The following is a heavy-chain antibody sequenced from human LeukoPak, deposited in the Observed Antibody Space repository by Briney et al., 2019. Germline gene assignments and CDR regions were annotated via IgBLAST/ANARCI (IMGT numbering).Heavy chain of an antibody. CDR2: IYTSGST. J-gene: IGHJ6*03. Sequence: SETLSLTCTVSGGSISSYYWSWIRQPPGKGLEWIGYIYTSGSTNYNPSLKSRVTISVDTSKNQFSLKLSSVTAADTAVYYCARQVAVPNYYYYMDVRGKGTTVTVSS. CDR1: GGSISSYY. D-gene: IGHD3-10*01. CDR3: ARQVAVPNYYYYMDV. V-gene: IGHV4-4*09.